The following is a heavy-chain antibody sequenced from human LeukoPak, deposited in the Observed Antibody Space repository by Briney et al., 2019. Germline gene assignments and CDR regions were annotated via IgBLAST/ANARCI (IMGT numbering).Heavy chain of an antibody. CDR3: ARGIVVVPAAIVPWFDP. CDR2: IYPGDSDT. CDR1: GYSFTSYW. V-gene: IGHV5-51*01. Sequence: GESLKISCKGSGYSFTSYWIGWVRQMPGKGLEWMGIIYPGDSDTRYSPSFQGQATISADKSISTAYLQWSSLKASDTAMYYCARGIVVVPAAIVPWFDPWGQGTLVTVSS. D-gene: IGHD2-2*01. J-gene: IGHJ5*02.